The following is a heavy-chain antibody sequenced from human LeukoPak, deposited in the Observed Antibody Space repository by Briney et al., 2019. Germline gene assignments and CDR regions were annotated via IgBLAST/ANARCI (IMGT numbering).Heavy chain of an antibody. J-gene: IGHJ4*02. CDR3: AKGGRYGSGSYYPDY. V-gene: IGHV3-23*01. CDR2: ISTSGGMT. CDR1: GFIFSSYA. Sequence: GGSLRLSCAASGFIFSSYAMSWVRQAPGKGLEWVSTISTSGGMTYYADSVKGRFSLSRDNSKNTLYLQMNSLRAEDTAVYYCAKGGRYGSGSYYPDYWGQGTLVTVSS. D-gene: IGHD3-10*01.